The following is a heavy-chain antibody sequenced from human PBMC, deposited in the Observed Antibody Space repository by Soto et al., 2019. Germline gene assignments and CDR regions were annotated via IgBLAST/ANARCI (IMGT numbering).Heavy chain of an antibody. V-gene: IGHV3-30*18. CDR1: GFTFSSYG. CDR2: ISYDGSDK. Sequence: QVQLVESGGGVVQPGRSLRLSCAASGFTFSSYGMHWVRQAPGKGLAWVAVISYDGSDKYYADSVKGRFTISRDNSETTLYLQMNSLRAEDTAVYSCAKDRGSSGWYLGVDYWGQGTLVTVSS. J-gene: IGHJ4*02. CDR3: AKDRGSSGWYLGVDY. D-gene: IGHD6-19*01.